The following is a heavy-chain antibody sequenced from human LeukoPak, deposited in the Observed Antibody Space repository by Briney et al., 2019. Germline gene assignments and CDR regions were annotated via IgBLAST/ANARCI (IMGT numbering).Heavy chain of an antibody. Sequence: GGSLRLSCAASGFTFSSNWMHWVRQAPGKGLVWVSRTSSDGSSTSYADSVKGRFTISRDNAKNTLYLQMNSLRAEDTAVYYCAAVPRLMAVDYWGQGTLVTVSS. D-gene: IGHD5-24*01. V-gene: IGHV3-74*01. J-gene: IGHJ4*02. CDR3: AAVPRLMAVDY. CDR2: TSSDGSST. CDR1: GFTFSSNW.